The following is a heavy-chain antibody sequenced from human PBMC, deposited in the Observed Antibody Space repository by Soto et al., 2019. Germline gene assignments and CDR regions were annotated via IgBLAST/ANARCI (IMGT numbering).Heavy chain of an antibody. J-gene: IGHJ3*01. V-gene: IGHV1-69*01. CDR3: ASRERVAAFDV. CDR2: IIPILGSA. CDR1: GGTIISHA. Sequence: QVQLVQSGAEVKRPGSSVKVSCKASGGTIISHAISWVRQAPGQGLEWMGVIIPILGSANYAQKFQDRLTIIADASTSTTYMELSSLRSDDAAVYYCASRERVAAFDVWGQGTLVTVSS. D-gene: IGHD1-26*01.